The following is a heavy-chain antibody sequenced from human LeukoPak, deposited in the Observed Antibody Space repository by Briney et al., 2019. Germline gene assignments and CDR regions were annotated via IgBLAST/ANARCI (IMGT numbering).Heavy chain of an antibody. D-gene: IGHD4-17*01. J-gene: IGHJ4*02. CDR2: IIPIFGTT. V-gene: IGHV1-69*01. CDR3: ATKKEDYGDYLPPSY. CDR1: GGTFSNYA. Sequence: GASVKVSCKASGGTFSNYAISWVRQAPGQGLEWMGGIIPIFGTTNYAQKFKGRVTITADESTSTAYMELSSLRSEDTAVYYCATKKEDYGDYLPPSYWGQGTLVTVSS.